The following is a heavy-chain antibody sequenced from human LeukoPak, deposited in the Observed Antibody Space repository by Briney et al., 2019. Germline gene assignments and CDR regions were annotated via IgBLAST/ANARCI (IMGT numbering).Heavy chain of an antibody. J-gene: IGHJ4*02. CDR3: ARASDYYYGSGSYY. CDR2: ISSSSSTI. D-gene: IGHD3-10*01. V-gene: IGHV3-48*01. CDR1: GFTFSSYS. Sequence: PGGSLRLSCAASGFTFSSYSMNWVRQARGKGLEWVSYISSSSSTIYYADSVKGRFTISRDNAKNSLYLQMNSLRAEDTAVYYCARASDYYYGSGSYYWGQGPLVTVSS.